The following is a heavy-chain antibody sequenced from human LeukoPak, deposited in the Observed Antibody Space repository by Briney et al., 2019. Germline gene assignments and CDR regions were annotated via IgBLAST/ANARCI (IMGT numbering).Heavy chain of an antibody. CDR3: ASGYCSGGSCGGAYYYYGMDV. CDR1: GFTVSSNY. V-gene: IGHV3-53*04. Sequence: GGSLRLSCAASGFTVSSNYMSWVRQAPGKGLEWVSVIYSGGSTYYADSVKGRFTISRHNSKNTLYLQMSSLRAEDTAVYYCASGYCSGGSCGGAYYYYGMDVWGQGTTVTVSS. D-gene: IGHD2-15*01. CDR2: IYSGGST. J-gene: IGHJ6*02.